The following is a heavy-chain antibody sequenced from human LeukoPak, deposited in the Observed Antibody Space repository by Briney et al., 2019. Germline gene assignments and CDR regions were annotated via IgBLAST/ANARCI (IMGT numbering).Heavy chain of an antibody. V-gene: IGHV3-48*01. CDR3: ARGPPRGYYGAGSYYKFGMDV. Sequence: GGSLRLSCAASGFTFSSYSMNWVRQAPGKGLEWVSYISSSSSTIYYADSVKGRFTLSRENAKNSLYLQMNSLRARDTAVYYCARGPPRGYYGAGSYYKFGMDVWGKGTTVTVSS. CDR2: ISSSSSTI. CDR1: GFTFSSYS. D-gene: IGHD3-10*01. J-gene: IGHJ6*04.